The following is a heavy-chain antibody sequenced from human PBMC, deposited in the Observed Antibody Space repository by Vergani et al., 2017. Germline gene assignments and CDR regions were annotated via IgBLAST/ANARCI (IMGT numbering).Heavy chain of an antibody. J-gene: IGHJ3*02. CDR1: GYTFTSYD. V-gene: IGHV1-8*01. D-gene: IGHD3-3*01. Sequence: QVQLVQSGAEVKKPGASVKVSCKASGYTFTSYDINWVRQATGQGLEWMGWMNPNSGNTGYAQKFQGRVTMTRNTSISTAYMELSSLRSEDTAGYYCAIGILITIFVVVINFDAFDIWGQGTMVTVSS. CDR3: AIGILITIFVVVINFDAFDI. CDR2: MNPNSGNT.